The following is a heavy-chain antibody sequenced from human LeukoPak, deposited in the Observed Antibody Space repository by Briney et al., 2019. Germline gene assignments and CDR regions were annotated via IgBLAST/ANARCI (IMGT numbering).Heavy chain of an antibody. CDR1: GFTFSDYN. D-gene: IGHD6-19*01. CDR2: ISRSGSTK. CDR3: ARGGGLGYSSGWFDY. V-gene: IGHV3-11*01. Sequence: PGGSLRLSCAASGFTFSDYNMRWIRQAPGKGLEWVSSISRSGSTKYYADSVKGRFTISRDNAKNSLFLQMNSLRAEDTAVYYCARGGGLGYSSGWFDYWGQGTLVTVSS. J-gene: IGHJ4*02.